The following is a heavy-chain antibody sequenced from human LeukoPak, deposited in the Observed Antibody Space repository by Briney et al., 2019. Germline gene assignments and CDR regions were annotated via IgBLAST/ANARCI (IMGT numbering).Heavy chain of an antibody. D-gene: IGHD6-19*01. CDR2: TSYNCNT. CDR1: GYTFSNYG. V-gene: IGHV1-18*04. J-gene: IGHJ4*02. Sequence: ASVKVSCKASGYTFSNYGISWVRQAPGLGLEWMGWTSYNCNTNYPQKFQDRVTMTTDTSTTTAYMDLRSLESDDTAVYYCARHSGSGWQALGYWGQGTLVTVSS. CDR3: ARHSGSGWQALGY.